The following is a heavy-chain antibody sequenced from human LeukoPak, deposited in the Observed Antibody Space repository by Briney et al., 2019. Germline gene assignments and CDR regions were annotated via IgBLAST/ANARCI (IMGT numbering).Heavy chain of an antibody. D-gene: IGHD4-23*01. CDR1: GFAFTPYW. J-gene: IGHJ4*02. CDR3: ARDNYGGYFDS. CDR2: IKQDGTKK. V-gene: IGHV3-7*01. Sequence: PGGSPRLSCAASGFAFTPYWMTWVRQTPGKGLEWVANIKQDGTKKNYLDSVKGRFTISRDNTNNSLYLQMSRRRTEDTAVYYCARDNYGGYFDSWGQGTLVTVSS.